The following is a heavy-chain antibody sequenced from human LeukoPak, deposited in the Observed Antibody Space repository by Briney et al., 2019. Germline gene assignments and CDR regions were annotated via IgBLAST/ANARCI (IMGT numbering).Heavy chain of an antibody. D-gene: IGHD6-6*01. CDR1: GYTFTSYY. J-gene: IGHJ6*03. Sequence: GASVKVSCKASGYTFTSYYMHWVRQAPGQGLEWMGIINPSGGSTSYAQKFQGRVTMTRDMSTSTVYMELSSLRSEDTAVYYCARDRGIAARPGYYYYYMDVWGKGTTVTVSS. CDR3: ARDRGIAARPGYYYYYMDV. CDR2: INPSGGST. V-gene: IGHV1-46*01.